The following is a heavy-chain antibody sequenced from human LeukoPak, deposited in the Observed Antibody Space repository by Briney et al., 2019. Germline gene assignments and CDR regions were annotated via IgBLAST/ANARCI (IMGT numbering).Heavy chain of an antibody. D-gene: IGHD7-27*01. J-gene: IGHJ4*02. CDR3: AKDTLFWGPTGQFDY. V-gene: IGHV3-73*01. CDR1: GFTFSGSA. Sequence: GGSLRLSCAASGFTFSGSAMHWVRQASGKGLEWVGRIRSKANSYATAYAASVKGRFTISRDDSKNTAYLQMNSLKTEDTAVYYCAKDTLFWGPTGQFDYWGQGTLVTVSS. CDR2: IRSKANSYAT.